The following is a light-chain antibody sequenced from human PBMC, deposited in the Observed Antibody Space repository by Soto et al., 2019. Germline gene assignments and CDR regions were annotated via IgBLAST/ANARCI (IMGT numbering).Light chain of an antibody. Sequence: IVMTQSPATLSVSPGERVTLSCRASQSVSGSLAWYRQKPGQAPRLLIYGASTRATGIPARFSGSGSGTEFTLTISSLQSEDFAVYYCQHYKSWPYTFGQGTRVDIK. CDR1: QSVSGS. J-gene: IGKJ2*01. V-gene: IGKV3-15*01. CDR2: GAS. CDR3: QHYKSWPYT.